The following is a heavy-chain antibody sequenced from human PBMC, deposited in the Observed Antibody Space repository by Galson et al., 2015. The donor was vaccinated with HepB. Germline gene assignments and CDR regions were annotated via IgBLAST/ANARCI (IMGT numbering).Heavy chain of an antibody. V-gene: IGHV1-18*04. CDR2: ISAYNGNT. D-gene: IGHD3-9*01. J-gene: IGHJ6*02. CDR1: GYTFTSYN. CDR3: ARDLFLIGSFRRGYYYYGMGV. Sequence: SVKVSCKASGYTFTSYNITWVRQAPGQGLEWMGWISAYNGNTNYAQKLQGRVTMTTNTSTSTAYMELRSLRSDDTAVYDCARDLFLIGSFRRGYYYYGMGVWGQGTTVTFS.